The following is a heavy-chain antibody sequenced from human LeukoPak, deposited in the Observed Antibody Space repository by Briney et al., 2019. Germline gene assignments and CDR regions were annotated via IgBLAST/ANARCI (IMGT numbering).Heavy chain of an antibody. J-gene: IGHJ4*02. CDR3: AHKKIAVPFDY. Sequence: SGPTLVKPAQTLTLTCTFSGFSLSTSGVGVGWIRQPPGKALEWLALIYWNDDKRYSPSLKSRLTITKDTSKNQVVLTMTNMDPVDTATYYCAHKKIAVPFDYWGQGTLVTVSS. CDR1: GFSLSTSGVG. V-gene: IGHV2-5*01. D-gene: IGHD6-19*01. CDR2: IYWNDDK.